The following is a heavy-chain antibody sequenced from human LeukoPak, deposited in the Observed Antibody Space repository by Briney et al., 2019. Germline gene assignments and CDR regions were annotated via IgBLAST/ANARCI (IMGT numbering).Heavy chain of an antibody. V-gene: IGHV3-9*01. CDR3: AKDGFSHRIDDYYYGMDV. CDR1: GFTFDDYA. D-gene: IGHD2/OR15-2a*01. Sequence: GGSLRLSCAASGFTFDDYAMHWVREAPGEGLEWGSGISWNRGSIVYADSVKGRFTISRDNAKNSLYLQMNSLRAEDTALYYCAKDGFSHRIDDYYYGMDVWGQGTTVTVSS. CDR2: ISWNRGSI. J-gene: IGHJ6*02.